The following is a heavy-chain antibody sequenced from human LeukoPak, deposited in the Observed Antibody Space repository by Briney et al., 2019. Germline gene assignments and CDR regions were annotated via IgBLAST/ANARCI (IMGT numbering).Heavy chain of an antibody. CDR2: INPNSGDT. J-gene: IGHJ4*02. CDR1: GYTFTDYY. V-gene: IGHV1-2*02. Sequence: ASVKVSCKASGYTFTDYYFHWVRHAPGQGLEDMGWINPNSGDTKYARKFQGRVTMTRDTSISTAYMELSSLTSDDTAMYYCAAYRQGDSVRFDYWGQGTLVTVSS. D-gene: IGHD4-11*01. CDR3: AAYRQGDSVRFDY.